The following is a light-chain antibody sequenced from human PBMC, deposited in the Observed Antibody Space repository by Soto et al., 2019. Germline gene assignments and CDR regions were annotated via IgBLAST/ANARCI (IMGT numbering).Light chain of an antibody. V-gene: IGLV1-51*01. CDR2: DNN. Sequence: QSVLTQPPSVSAAPGQKVTISCSGSSSNIGNNYVSWYQQLPGTAPKLLIYDNNKRPSGIPDRFSGSKSGTSATLGITGLQTGDEADYYCGTWDSSPSAGGVFGTGTKLTVL. CDR1: SSNIGNNY. CDR3: GTWDSSPSAGGV. J-gene: IGLJ1*01.